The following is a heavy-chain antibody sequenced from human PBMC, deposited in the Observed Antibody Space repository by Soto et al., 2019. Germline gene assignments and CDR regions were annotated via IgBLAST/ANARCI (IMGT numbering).Heavy chain of an antibody. J-gene: IGHJ6*02. V-gene: IGHV1-69*13. D-gene: IGHD2-21*02. CDR3: ARDEAYCGGDCYLRSYYGMDV. CDR1: GGTFSSYA. Sequence: SVKVSCKASGGTFSSYAISWVRQAPGQGLEWMGGIIPIFGTANYAQKFQGRVTITADESTSTAYMELSSLRSEDTAVYYCARDEAYCGGDCYLRSYYGMDVWGQGTTVTVSS. CDR2: IIPIFGTA.